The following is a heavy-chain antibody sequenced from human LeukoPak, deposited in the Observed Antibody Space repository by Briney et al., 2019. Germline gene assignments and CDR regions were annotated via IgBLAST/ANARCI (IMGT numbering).Heavy chain of an antibody. CDR2: INYSGST. CDR1: GGSITNSY. V-gene: IGHV4-59*01. J-gene: IGHJ3*02. D-gene: IGHD1-1*01. Sequence: SETLSLTCTVSGGSITNSYWNWIRQSPGKGLEWIGYINYSGSTNYNPSLKSRVTISVDTSKNQFSLKLSSVTAADTAVYFCARGPLSTNDFDIWGQGTMVTVSS. CDR3: ARGPLSTNDFDI.